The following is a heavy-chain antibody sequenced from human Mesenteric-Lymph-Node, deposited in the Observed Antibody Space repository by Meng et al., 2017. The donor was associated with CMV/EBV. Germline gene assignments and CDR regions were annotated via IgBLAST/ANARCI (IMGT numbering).Heavy chain of an antibody. CDR3: ARAFCSDGSCLLDY. D-gene: IGHD2-15*01. V-gene: IGHV1-18*01. Sequence: ASVKVSCKTSGYTFTSQGISWVRQAPGQGLEWMGWISGYNGNTNYAQKFQGRVTMTIEKSTSTAYMELRSLTSDDTAVYYCARAFCSDGSCLLDYWGQGTLVTVSS. J-gene: IGHJ4*02. CDR1: GYTFTSQG. CDR2: ISGYNGNT.